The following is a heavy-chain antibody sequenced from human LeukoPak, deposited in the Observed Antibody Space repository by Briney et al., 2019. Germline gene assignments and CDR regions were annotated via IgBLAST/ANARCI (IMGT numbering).Heavy chain of an antibody. CDR2: IYYSGST. D-gene: IGHD6-6*01. J-gene: IGHJ4*02. Sequence: PSQTLSLTCTVSGGSISSGDYYWSWIRQPPGKGLEWIGSIYYSGSTYYNPSLKSRVTISVDTSKNQFSLKPSSVTAADTAVYYCARDPRIAAPLFDYWGQGTLVTVSS. CDR3: ARDPRIAAPLFDY. CDR1: GGSISSGDYY. V-gene: IGHV4-39*07.